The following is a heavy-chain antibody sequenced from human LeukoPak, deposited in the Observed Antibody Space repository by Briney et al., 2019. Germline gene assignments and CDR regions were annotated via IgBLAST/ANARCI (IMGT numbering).Heavy chain of an antibody. D-gene: IGHD3-3*01. CDR3: ATIPSSGMSYYYYYAMNV. Sequence: RSGGSLRLSCAASGFTSSSNALAMRWVRQAPGKGLEWVSVISGSGGSTYYADSVKARFTISRDNSKNTLYLQMNSLRAEDTAMYYCATIPSSGMSYYYYYAMNVWGQGTTVTVSS. J-gene: IGHJ6*02. V-gene: IGHV3-23*01. CDR1: GFTSSSNA. CDR2: ISGSGGST.